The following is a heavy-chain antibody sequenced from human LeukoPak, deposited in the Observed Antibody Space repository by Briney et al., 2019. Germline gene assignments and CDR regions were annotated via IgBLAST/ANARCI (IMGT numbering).Heavy chain of an antibody. V-gene: IGHV4-4*02. D-gene: IGHD6-13*01. Sequence: GSLRLSCAASGFTVSSNYMSWVRQPPGKGLEWIGEIYHSGTTNNNPSLKSRVTISVDKSKNQFSLKLSSVTAADTAVYYCARVNYGSIDYWGQGTLVTVSS. CDR1: GFTVSSNY. J-gene: IGHJ4*02. CDR3: ARVNYGSIDY. CDR2: IYHSGTT.